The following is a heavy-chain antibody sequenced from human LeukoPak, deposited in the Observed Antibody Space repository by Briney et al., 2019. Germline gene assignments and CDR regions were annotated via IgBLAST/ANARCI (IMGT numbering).Heavy chain of an antibody. Sequence: ASVKVSCKASGYTFTSYGISWVRQAPGQGLEGMGWISAYNGNTNYAQKLQGRVTMTTDTSTSTAYTELSSLRSEDTAVYYCAREERKQQLVLDYWGPGTLVTVSS. J-gene: IGHJ4*02. V-gene: IGHV1-18*01. CDR1: GYTFTSYG. CDR3: AREERKQQLVLDY. CDR2: ISAYNGNT. D-gene: IGHD6-13*01.